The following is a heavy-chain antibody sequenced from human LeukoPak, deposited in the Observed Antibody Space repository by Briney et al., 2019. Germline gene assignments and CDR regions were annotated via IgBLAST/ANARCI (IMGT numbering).Heavy chain of an antibody. CDR3: ATLPAAGTAYSYYYMDV. J-gene: IGHJ6*03. V-gene: IGHV1-24*01. CDR1: GFTISANF. D-gene: IGHD6-13*01. Sequence: GGSLRLSCAASGFTISANFMSWVRQAPGKGLEWMGGFDPEDGETIYAQKFQGRVTMTEDTSTDTAYMELSSLRSEDTAVYYCATLPAAGTAYSYYYMDVWGKGTTVTISS. CDR2: FDPEDGET.